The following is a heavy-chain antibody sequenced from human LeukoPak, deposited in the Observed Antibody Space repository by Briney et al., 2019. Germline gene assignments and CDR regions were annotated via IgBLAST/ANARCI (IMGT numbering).Heavy chain of an antibody. J-gene: IGHJ6*02. CDR2: IYYSGNT. D-gene: IGHD4-17*01. V-gene: IGHV4-59*08. CDR3: ARYDYGEYYYYGMDV. Sequence: SETLSLTCTVSGGSISSYYWSWIRQPPGKGLEWIGYIYYSGNTNYNPSLKSRLTISVDTSKNQFSLKLSSVTAADTAVYYCARYDYGEYYYYGMDVWGQGTTVTVSS. CDR1: GGSISSYY.